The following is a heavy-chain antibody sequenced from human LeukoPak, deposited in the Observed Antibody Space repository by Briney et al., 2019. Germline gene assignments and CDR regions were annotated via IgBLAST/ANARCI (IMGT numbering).Heavy chain of an antibody. J-gene: IGHJ6*03. CDR3: AGGGMTTVPDHPTEYYYMDV. V-gene: IGHV4-34*01. D-gene: IGHD4-17*01. CDR1: GGSFSGHY. CDR2: INHSGST. Sequence: PSETLSPTCSVYGGSFSGHYWSWIRQPPGKGLEWIGEINHSGSTNYNPSLKSRVTISVDTSKNQFSLKLSSVTAADTAVYYCAGGGMTTVPDHPTEYYYMDVWGKGTTVTVSS.